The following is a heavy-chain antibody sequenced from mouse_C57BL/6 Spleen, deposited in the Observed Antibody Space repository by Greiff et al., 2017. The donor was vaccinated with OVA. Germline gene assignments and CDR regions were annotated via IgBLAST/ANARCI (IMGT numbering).Heavy chain of an antibody. D-gene: IGHD2-1*01. Sequence: QVQLKQPGAELVKPGASVKMSCKASGYTFTSYWITWVKQRPGQGLEWIGDIYPGSGSTNYNEKFKSKATLTVDTSSSTAYMQLSSLTSEDSAVYYCAGYYGNYGVYYFDYWGQGTTLTVSS. CDR1: GYTFTSYW. V-gene: IGHV1-55*01. J-gene: IGHJ2*01. CDR3: AGYYGNYGVYYFDY. CDR2: IYPGSGST.